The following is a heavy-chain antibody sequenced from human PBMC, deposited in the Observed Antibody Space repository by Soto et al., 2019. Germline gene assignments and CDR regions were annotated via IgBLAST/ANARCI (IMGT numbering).Heavy chain of an antibody. V-gene: IGHV3-30-3*01. D-gene: IGHD3-22*01. CDR2: ISDDGDKV. CDR1: GFTFSDYA. Sequence: GGSLRLSCAASGFTFSDYAMHWVRQAPGKGLEWVAVISDDGDKVFYADSMKDRLTISRDNSKSTLFLQLTSLGPEDTALYYCARAHYHDSSGPNGHAFDIWGQGALVTVSS. CDR3: ARAHYHDSSGPNGHAFDI. J-gene: IGHJ3*02.